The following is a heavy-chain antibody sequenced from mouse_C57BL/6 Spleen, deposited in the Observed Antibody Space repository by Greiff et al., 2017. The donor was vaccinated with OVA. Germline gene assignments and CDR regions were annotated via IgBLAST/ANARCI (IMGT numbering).Heavy chain of an antibody. J-gene: IGHJ3*01. V-gene: IGHV5-16*01. D-gene: IGHD2-2*01. CDR1: GLTFSDYY. CDR2: INYDGSST. Sequence: EVQLVESEGGLVQPGSSMKLSCTASGLTFSDYYMAWVRQVPEKGLEWVANINYDGSSTYYLDSLKSRFIISRDNAKNILYLQMSSLKSEDTATXYCARDGYLAYWGQGTLVTVSA. CDR3: ARDGYLAY.